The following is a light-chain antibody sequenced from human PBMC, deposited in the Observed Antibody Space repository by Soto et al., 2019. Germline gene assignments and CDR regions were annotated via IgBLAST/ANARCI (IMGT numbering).Light chain of an antibody. J-gene: IGLJ2*01. CDR1: SSDVWNYEL. V-gene: IGLV2-23*02. CDR3: CSFAGGSNYLV. Sequence: QSALTQPASVSGSPGQSITISCIGPSSDVWNYELVSWYQQLPGKAPKLIIYAVTQRPSGVPNRFSGYKSGNTASLTISVLLSDDAADYHCCSFAGGSNYLVFGGGTQLTFL. CDR2: AVT.